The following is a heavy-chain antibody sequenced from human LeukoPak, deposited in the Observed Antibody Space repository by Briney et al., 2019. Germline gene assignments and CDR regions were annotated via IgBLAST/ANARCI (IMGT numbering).Heavy chain of an antibody. CDR3: ARGSWLVRDFDY. D-gene: IGHD6-19*01. CDR2: IYYSGST. J-gene: IGHJ4*02. Sequence: SETLSLTCTVSGGSISTSSYYWGWIRQTPGKGLEWVASIYYSGSTHYNPSLKSRVTISGDTSKNQFSLKLSSVTAADTAVYYCARGSWLVRDFDYWGQGTLVTVSS. V-gene: IGHV4-39*01. CDR1: GGSISTSSYY.